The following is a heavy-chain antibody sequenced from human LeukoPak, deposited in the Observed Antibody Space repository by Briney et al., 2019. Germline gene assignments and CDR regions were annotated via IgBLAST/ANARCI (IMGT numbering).Heavy chain of an antibody. CDR3: AKDRRMSSYYYYMDV. CDR2: ISASGGTT. D-gene: IGHD2/OR15-2a*01. Sequence: PGGSLRVSCAASGFTFNNYAMSWVRQAPGKGLEWVSTISASGGTTYFADSVKGRFTISRDNSKNTLYLQMNSLRAEDTAVYYCAKDRRMSSYYYYMDVWGKGTTVTVSS. V-gene: IGHV3-23*01. J-gene: IGHJ6*03. CDR1: GFTFNNYA.